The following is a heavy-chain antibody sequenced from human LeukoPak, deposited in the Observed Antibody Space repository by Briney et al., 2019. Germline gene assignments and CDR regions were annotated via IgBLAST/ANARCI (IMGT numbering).Heavy chain of an antibody. CDR2: INPNSGGT. D-gene: IGHD6-13*01. V-gene: IGHV1-2*02. Sequence: GASVKVSCKAPGYTFTGYYMHWVRQAPGQGLEWMGWINPNSGGTNYAQKFQGRVTMTRDTSISTVYMELSRLRSDDTAVYYCAREIAAAPRAFDIWGQGTMVTVSS. J-gene: IGHJ3*02. CDR1: GYTFTGYY. CDR3: AREIAAAPRAFDI.